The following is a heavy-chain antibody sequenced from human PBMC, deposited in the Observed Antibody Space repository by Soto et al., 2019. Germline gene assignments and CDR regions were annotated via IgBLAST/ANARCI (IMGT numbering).Heavy chain of an antibody. CDR3: ARGDLDYGEWGAFDI. V-gene: IGHV3-13*01. J-gene: IGHJ3*02. Sequence: GGSLRLSCAASGFTFSSYDMHWVRQATGKGLEWVSAIGTAGDTYYPGSVKGRFTISRENAKNSLYLQMNSLRAGDTAVYYCARGDLDYGEWGAFDIWGQGTMVTVSS. D-gene: IGHD4-17*01. CDR1: GFTFSSYD. CDR2: IGTAGDT.